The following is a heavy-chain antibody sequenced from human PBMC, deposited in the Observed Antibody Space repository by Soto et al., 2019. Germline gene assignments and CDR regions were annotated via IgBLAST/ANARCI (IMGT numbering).Heavy chain of an antibody. CDR2: IRSKAYGGTT. D-gene: IGHD3-16*01. CDR1: GFTFGDYA. J-gene: IGHJ6*03. CDR3: TRSGGDYYYYYMDV. V-gene: IGHV3-49*03. Sequence: GGSLRLSCTASGFTFGDYAMSWFRQAPGKGLEWVGFIRSKAYGGTTEYAASVKGRFTISRDDSKSIVYLQMNSLKTEDTAVYYCTRSGGDYYYYYMDVWGKGTTVTVSS.